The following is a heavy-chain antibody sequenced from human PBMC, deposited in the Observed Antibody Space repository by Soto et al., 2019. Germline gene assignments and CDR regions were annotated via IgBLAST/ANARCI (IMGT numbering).Heavy chain of an antibody. CDR1: GFTFSSYG. CDR2: ISDTGGGT. J-gene: IGHJ5*02. V-gene: IGHV3-23*01. CDR3: AKEEEGITIFGRFDP. Sequence: PGGSLRLSCAASGFTFSSYGMHWVRQAPGKGLEWVSGISDTGGGTYYADSVKGRFTISRDNSKNTVYMQMNSLSAEDTAVYYCAKEEEGITIFGRFDPWGQGTLVTVSS. D-gene: IGHD3-3*01.